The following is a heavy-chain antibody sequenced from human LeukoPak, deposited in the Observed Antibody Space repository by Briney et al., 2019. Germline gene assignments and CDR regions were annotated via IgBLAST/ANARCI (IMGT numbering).Heavy chain of an antibody. CDR3: ASGFYGDLRFDH. CDR1: GFTFSSYG. Sequence: GGSLTLSCAASGFTFSSYGMSWVRQAPGKGLEWVSGISGRDGNTKYADSVKGRSTISRDNSKNTLYLQINSLRAEDTAVYYCASGFYGDLRFDHWGQGTLVTVSS. CDR2: ISGRDGNT. D-gene: IGHD4-17*01. V-gene: IGHV3-23*01. J-gene: IGHJ4*02.